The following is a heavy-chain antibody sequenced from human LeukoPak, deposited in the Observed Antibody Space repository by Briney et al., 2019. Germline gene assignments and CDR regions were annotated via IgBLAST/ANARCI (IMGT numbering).Heavy chain of an antibody. J-gene: IGHJ4*02. Sequence: PGGSLRLSCAASGFRFTDYAMRWVRQAPGKGLQWVSGISDSGGSSYYTDSVKGRFTISRDNSKNTVFLEMNNLRVEDTAVYFCARLDSYIPWWGQGSLVTVSS. CDR2: ISDSGGSS. CDR3: ARLDSYIPW. D-gene: IGHD5-18*01. V-gene: IGHV3-23*01. CDR1: GFRFTDYA.